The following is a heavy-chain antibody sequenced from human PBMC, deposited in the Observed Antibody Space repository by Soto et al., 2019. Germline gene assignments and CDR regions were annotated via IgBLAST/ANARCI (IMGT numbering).Heavy chain of an antibody. CDR3: ARSSTGTTGYYYYYGMDV. J-gene: IGHJ6*02. D-gene: IGHD1-7*01. CDR2: IYPGDSDT. V-gene: IGHV5-51*01. CDR1: GYSFTSYW. Sequence: PGESLKISCKGSGYSFTSYWIGWVRQMPGKGLEWMGIIYPGDSDTRYSPYIQGQVTISADKSISTAYLQWSSLKASDTAMFYFARSSTGTTGYYYYYGMDVWGQGTTVTVSS.